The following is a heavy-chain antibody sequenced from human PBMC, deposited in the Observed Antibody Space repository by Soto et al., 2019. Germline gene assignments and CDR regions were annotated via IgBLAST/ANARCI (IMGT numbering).Heavy chain of an antibody. D-gene: IGHD2-2*01. CDR2: IYYSETT. J-gene: IGHJ6*03. CDR3: ARTKVVVPAAGYYYMDV. Sequence: SEPLSLTCTVSGGSISSSSYYWGWIRQPPGKGLEWIGSIYYSETTYYNPSLKSRVTISVDTSKNQFSLKLSSVTAADTAVYYCARTKVVVPAAGYYYMDVWGKGTTVTVSS. V-gene: IGHV4-39*01. CDR1: GGSISSSSYY.